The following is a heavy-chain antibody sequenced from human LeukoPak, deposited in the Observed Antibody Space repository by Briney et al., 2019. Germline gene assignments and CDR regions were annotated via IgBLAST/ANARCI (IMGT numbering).Heavy chain of an antibody. J-gene: IGHJ6*03. D-gene: IGHD1-26*01. CDR3: ARDRGLRELLNYYYYYMDV. V-gene: IGHV1-69*05. CDR1: GGTFSSYA. Sequence: GASVKVSCKASGGTFSSYAISWVRQAPGQGLERMGGIIPIFGTANYAQKFQGRVTITTDESTSTAYMELSSLRSEDTAVYYCARDRGLRELLNYYYYYMDVWGKGTTVTVSS. CDR2: IIPIFGTA.